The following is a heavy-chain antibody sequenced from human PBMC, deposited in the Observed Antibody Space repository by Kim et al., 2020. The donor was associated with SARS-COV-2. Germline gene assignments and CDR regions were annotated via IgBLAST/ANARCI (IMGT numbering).Heavy chain of an antibody. V-gene: IGHV4-59*11. Sequence: SETLSLTCSVSGGSISDHYWTWIRQSPGTGLEWMGDMSDIGVTNYNPSLKSRVSMSLETSKNHFSLKMTSVTTADTAIYYCARGGIVSRDYYAMDVWG. CDR3: ARGGIVSRDYYAMDV. D-gene: IGHD5-12*01. CDR1: GGSISDHY. CDR2: MSDIGVT. J-gene: IGHJ6*02.